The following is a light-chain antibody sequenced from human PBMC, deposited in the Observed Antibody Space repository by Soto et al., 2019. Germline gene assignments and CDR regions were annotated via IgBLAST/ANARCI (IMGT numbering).Light chain of an antibody. CDR3: QQYGSSGT. CDR1: QSVSTN. V-gene: IGKV3-15*01. J-gene: IGKJ1*01. Sequence: EIVMTQSPATLSVPPGERATLSCRASQSVSTNLAWYQQKPGQAPRLLIYDASTRATGIPARFSGSGSGTEFTLTISSLQSEDFAVYYCQQYGSSGTFGQGTKVEIK. CDR2: DAS.